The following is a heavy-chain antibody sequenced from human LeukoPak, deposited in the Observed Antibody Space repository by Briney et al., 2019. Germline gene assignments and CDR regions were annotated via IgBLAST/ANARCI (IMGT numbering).Heavy chain of an antibody. J-gene: IGHJ5*02. CDR3: ASALLWFGERWFDP. CDR1: GGSISSSTYY. CDR2: IYYSGLT. V-gene: IGHV4-39*01. Sequence: SETLSLTCTVSGGSISSSTYYWGWIRQPPGKGLEWIGSIYYSGLTYYNPSLESRVTISVDTSKNQFSLKLSSVTAADTAVYYCASALLWFGERWFDPWGQGTLVTVSS. D-gene: IGHD3-10*01.